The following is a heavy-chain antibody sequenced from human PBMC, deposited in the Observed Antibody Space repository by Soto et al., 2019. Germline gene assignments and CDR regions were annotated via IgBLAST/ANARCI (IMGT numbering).Heavy chain of an antibody. D-gene: IGHD6-13*01. V-gene: IGHV1-8*01. Sequence: ASVKVSCKASGYTFTSYDINWVRQATGQGLEWMGWMNPNSGNTGYAQKFQGRVTMTRNTSISTAYMELGSLRSEDTAVYYCAREGLAAADTHYYYYYYMDVWGKGTTVTVSS. CDR1: GYTFTSYD. CDR2: MNPNSGNT. J-gene: IGHJ6*03. CDR3: AREGLAAADTHYYYYYYMDV.